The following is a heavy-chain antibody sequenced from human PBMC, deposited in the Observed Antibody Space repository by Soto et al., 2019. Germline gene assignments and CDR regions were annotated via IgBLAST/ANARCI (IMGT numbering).Heavy chain of an antibody. CDR3: ARAYGGNSVYYFEY. J-gene: IGHJ4*02. D-gene: IGHD2-21*01. CDR2: INPSTGDT. Sequence: ASVKVSCKASGYTFTSYYLHWVRQAPGQGLECMGIINPSTGDTTYAQKFQGRVTMTRDTSTSTVYLELSSLRSEDTAVYYCARAYGGNSVYYFEYWGQGTLVTVSS. V-gene: IGHV1-46*03. CDR1: GYTFTSYY.